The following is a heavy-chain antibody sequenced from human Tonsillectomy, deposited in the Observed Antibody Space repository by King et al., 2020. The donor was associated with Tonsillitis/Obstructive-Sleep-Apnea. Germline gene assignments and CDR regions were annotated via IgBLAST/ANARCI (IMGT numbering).Heavy chain of an antibody. CDR2: ISYDGSNK. V-gene: IGHV3-30*04. CDR3: ARDSRVRITIFGDKGGFDY. D-gene: IGHD3-3*01. Sequence: VQLVESGGGVVQPGRSLRLSCAASGFTFSSYAMHWVRQAPGKGLEWVAVISYDGSNKYYADSVKGRFTISRDNSKNTLYLQMNSLRAEDTAVYYCARDSRVRITIFGDKGGFDYWGQGTLVTVSS. J-gene: IGHJ4*02. CDR1: GFTFSSYA.